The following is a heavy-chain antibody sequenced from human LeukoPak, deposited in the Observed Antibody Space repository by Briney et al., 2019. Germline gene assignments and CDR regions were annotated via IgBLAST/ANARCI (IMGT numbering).Heavy chain of an antibody. CDR3: ARDEGYDYGDYEAHMDV. Sequence: GGSLRLSCAASGFTFSSYEMNWVRQAPGKGLEWVSYISSSGSTIYYAESVKGRFTISRDNAKHSLYLQMNSLRAEDTAVYYCARDEGYDYGDYEAHMDVWGQGTTVTVSS. CDR2: ISSSGSTI. V-gene: IGHV3-48*03. CDR1: GFTFSSYE. J-gene: IGHJ6*02. D-gene: IGHD4-17*01.